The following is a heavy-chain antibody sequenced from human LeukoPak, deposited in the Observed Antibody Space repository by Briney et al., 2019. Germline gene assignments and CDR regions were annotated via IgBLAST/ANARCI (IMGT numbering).Heavy chain of an antibody. V-gene: IGHV4-59*01. CDR3: ARAWAGGIVVEPAAMGSNWFDP. D-gene: IGHD2-2*01. CDR2: IYYSGST. CDR1: GGSISSYY. J-gene: IGHJ5*02. Sequence: PSETLSLTCTVSGGSISSYYWSWIRQPPGKGLEWIGYIYYSGSTNYNPSLKSRVTISVDTSKNQFSLKLSSVTAADTAVYYCARAWAGGIVVEPAAMGSNWFDPWGQGTLVTVSS.